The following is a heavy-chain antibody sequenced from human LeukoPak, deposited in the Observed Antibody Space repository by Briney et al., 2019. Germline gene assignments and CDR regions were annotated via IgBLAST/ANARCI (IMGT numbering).Heavy chain of an antibody. CDR1: GGSISSYY. J-gene: IGHJ5*02. CDR2: IYYSGST. D-gene: IGHD2-2*01. CDR3: ARDLTMTLNWFDP. V-gene: IGHV4-59*12. Sequence: SETLSLTCTVAGGSISSYYWSWIRQPPGKGLEWIGYIYYSGSTNYNPSLKSRVTISVDTSKNQFSLKLSSVTAADTAVYYCARDLTMTLNWFDPWGQGTLVTVSS.